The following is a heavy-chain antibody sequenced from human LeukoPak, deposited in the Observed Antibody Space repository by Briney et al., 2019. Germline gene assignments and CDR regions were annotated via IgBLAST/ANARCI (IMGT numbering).Heavy chain of an antibody. CDR2: IHSSGTT. Sequence: SETLSLTCTVSGGSIGNYHWSWIRQPAGKGLAWIAQIHSSGTTNYNPPLKSRVSISIDTTEDQVSLTIRSVTAADTAFYYCARRDINSGWSFDDWGQGILVTVSS. J-gene: IGHJ4*02. V-gene: IGHV4-4*07. CDR3: ARRDINSGWSFDD. CDR1: GGSIGNYH. D-gene: IGHD5-12*01.